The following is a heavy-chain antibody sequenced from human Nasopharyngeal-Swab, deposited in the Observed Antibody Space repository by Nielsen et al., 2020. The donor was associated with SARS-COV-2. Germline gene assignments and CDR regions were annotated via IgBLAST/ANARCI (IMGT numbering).Heavy chain of an antibody. CDR2: IKQDGSEK. J-gene: IGHJ4*02. V-gene: IGHV3-7*01. Sequence: GESLKIPCTASGFTFGDYAMSWVRQAPGKGLEWVANIKQDGSEKYYVDSVKGRFTISRDNAKNSLYLQMNSLRAEDTAVYYCARERLRCGDYWGQGTLVTVSS. CDR1: GFTFGDYA. D-gene: IGHD4-17*01. CDR3: ARERLRCGDY.